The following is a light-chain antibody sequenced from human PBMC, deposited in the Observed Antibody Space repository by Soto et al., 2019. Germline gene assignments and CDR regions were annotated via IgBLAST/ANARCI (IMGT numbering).Light chain of an antibody. Sequence: QSVLTQPASVSGPPGQSITISCTGTSSNVGSYKLVSWYQQHPGKAPKLMIFEVNKRPSGVSNRFSCSKSGNTASLTISGLKVEDEADYYCCSSGGSPTYVFGTGTKLTVL. V-gene: IGLV2-23*02. CDR2: EVN. CDR1: SSNVGSYKL. CDR3: CSSGGSPTYV. J-gene: IGLJ1*01.